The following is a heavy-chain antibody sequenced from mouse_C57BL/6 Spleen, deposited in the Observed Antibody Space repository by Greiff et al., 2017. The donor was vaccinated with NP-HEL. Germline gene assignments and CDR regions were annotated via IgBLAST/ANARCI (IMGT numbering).Heavy chain of an antibody. CDR3: ARRDYYGPFFDY. CDR2: IYWDDDK. J-gene: IGHJ2*01. Sequence: QVTLNESGPGILQSSQTLSLTCSFSGFSLSTSGMGVSWIRQPSGKGLEWLAHIYWDDDKSYNPSLKRRLTIPKDTSRNQVFLKITSVDTADTATYYCARRDYYGPFFDYWGQGTTLTVSS. D-gene: IGHD1-1*01. V-gene: IGHV8-12*01. CDR1: GFSLSTSGMG.